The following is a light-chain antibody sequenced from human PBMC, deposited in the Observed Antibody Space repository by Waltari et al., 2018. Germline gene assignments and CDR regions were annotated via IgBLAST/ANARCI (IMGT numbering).Light chain of an antibody. Sequence: DFILTQSHETLAVSLCERATINYKSIRSISYTKYYLSCYQQKPGQDRRLLISWSSTRDFGVPYRFSGRGSGADFTLTIDGLQAEDVAVYYCQQYYSNPTFGQGTKVQIK. V-gene: IGKV4-1*01. J-gene: IGKJ1*01. CDR1: RSISYTKYY. CDR2: WSS. CDR3: QQYYSNPT.